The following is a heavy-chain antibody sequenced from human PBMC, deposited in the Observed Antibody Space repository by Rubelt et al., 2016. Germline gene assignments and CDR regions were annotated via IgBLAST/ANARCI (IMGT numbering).Heavy chain of an antibody. CDR2: IYYSGST. Sequence: QVQLQESGPGLVKPSETLSLTCTVSGGSISSYYWSWIRQPPGKGLEWIGYIYYSGSTNYNTSLKSRVTISVDTSKNQFSLKLSSVTAADTAVYYCARGLPRVVTAIPGRYFDYWGQGTLVTVSS. D-gene: IGHD2-21*02. V-gene: IGHV4-59*12. J-gene: IGHJ4*02. CDR1: GGSISSYY. CDR3: ARGLPRVVTAIPGRYFDY.